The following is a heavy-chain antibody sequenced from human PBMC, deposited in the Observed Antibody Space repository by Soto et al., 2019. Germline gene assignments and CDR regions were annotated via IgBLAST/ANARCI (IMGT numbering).Heavy chain of an antibody. V-gene: IGHV4-59*01. CDR1: GGSISSYY. Sequence: SETLSLTCTVSGGSISSYYWSWIRQPPGKGLEWIGYIYYSGSTNYNPSLKSRDTISVDTSKNQFSLKLSSVTAADTAVYYCARVMEVWSPYYMDVWGKGTTVTVSS. CDR2: IYYSGST. D-gene: IGHD2-8*02. J-gene: IGHJ6*03. CDR3: ARVMEVWSPYYMDV.